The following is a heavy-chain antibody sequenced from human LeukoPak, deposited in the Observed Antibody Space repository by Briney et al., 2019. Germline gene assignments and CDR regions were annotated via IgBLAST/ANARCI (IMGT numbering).Heavy chain of an antibody. CDR2: ISYDGSNK. J-gene: IGHJ4*02. V-gene: IGHV3-30*18. CDR1: GFTFSSYG. D-gene: IGHD3-3*01. CDR3: AKDRDKFWSGSQV. Sequence: GKSLRLSCAASGFTFSSYGMHWVRQAPGKGLEWVAVISYDGSNKYYADSVKGRFTISRDNSKSTLYLQMNSLRTEDTAVYYCAKDRDKFWSGSQVWDQGTLVTVSS.